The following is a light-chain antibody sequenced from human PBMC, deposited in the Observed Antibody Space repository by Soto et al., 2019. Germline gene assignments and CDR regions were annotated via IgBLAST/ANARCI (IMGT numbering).Light chain of an antibody. V-gene: IGLV2-23*03. Sequence: QSALTQPASVSGSPGQSITISCTGTSSDVGSYNLVSWYQQDPGKAPKLMIYEGSKRPSGVSNRFSGSKSGNTASLTISGLQAEDEADYYCCSYAGSINVFGTGTKVTVL. J-gene: IGLJ1*01. CDR2: EGS. CDR3: CSYAGSINV. CDR1: SSDVGSYNL.